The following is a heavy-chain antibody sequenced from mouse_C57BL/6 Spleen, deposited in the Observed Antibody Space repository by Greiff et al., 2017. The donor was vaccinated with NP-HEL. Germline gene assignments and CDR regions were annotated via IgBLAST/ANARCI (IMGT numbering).Heavy chain of an antibody. J-gene: IGHJ4*01. D-gene: IGHD2-4*01. V-gene: IGHV3-6*01. CDR3: AREDYAYAMDY. CDR1: GYSITSGYY. CDR2: ISYDGSN. Sequence: VQLKESGPGLVKPSQSLSLTCSVTGYSITSGYYWNWIRQFPGNKLEWMGYISYDGSNNYNPSLKNRISITRDTSKNQFFLKLNSVTTEDTATYYCAREDYAYAMDYWGQGTSVTVSS.